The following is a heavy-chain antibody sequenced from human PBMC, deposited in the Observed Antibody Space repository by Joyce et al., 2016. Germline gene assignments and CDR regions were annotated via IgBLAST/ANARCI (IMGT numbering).Heavy chain of an antibody. D-gene: IGHD6-13*01. CDR3: ARHRAAGGGYYYGMDV. CDR1: GFSFTNYW. J-gene: IGHJ6*02. CDR2: IHPVDSDT. Sequence: EVQVVQSGGEVKKPGESLKISCEGFGFSFTNYWIGWVRQMPGKGLEWVGTIHPVDSDTRYSPAIQGQVTISADKSTNTAYLQWRSLKASDTAIYYCARHRAAGGGYYYGMDVWGRRTTVTVSS. V-gene: IGHV5-51*01.